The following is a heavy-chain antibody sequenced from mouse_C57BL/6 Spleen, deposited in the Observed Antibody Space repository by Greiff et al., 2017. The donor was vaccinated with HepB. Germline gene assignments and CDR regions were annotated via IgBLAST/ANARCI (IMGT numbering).Heavy chain of an antibody. CDR3: ARSGITTVVATSDAMDY. Sequence: QVHVKQPGAELVKPGASVKLSCKASGYTFTSYWMHWVKQRPGQGLEWIGMIHPNSGSTNYNEKFKSKATLTVDKSSSTAYMQLSSLTSEDSAVYYCARSGITTVVATSDAMDYWGQGTSVTVSS. CDR2: IHPNSGST. D-gene: IGHD1-1*01. CDR1: GYTFTSYW. J-gene: IGHJ4*01. V-gene: IGHV1-64*01.